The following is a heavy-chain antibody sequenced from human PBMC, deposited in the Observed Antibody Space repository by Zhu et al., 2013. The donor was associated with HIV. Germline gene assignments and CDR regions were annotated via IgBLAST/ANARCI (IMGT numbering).Heavy chain of an antibody. CDR3: ARDSYYDSSGYYYGGMDHDAFDI. CDR1: GFTFSSYA. Sequence: VQLVESGGGVVQPGRSLRLSCAASGFTFSSYAMHWVRQAPGKGLEWVAVISYDGSNKYYADSVKGRFTISRDNSKNTLYLQMNSLRAEDTAVYYCARDSYYDSSGYYYGGMDHDAFDIWGQGTMVTVSS. V-gene: IGHV3-30-3*01. CDR2: ISYDGSNK. J-gene: IGHJ3*02. D-gene: IGHD3-22*01.